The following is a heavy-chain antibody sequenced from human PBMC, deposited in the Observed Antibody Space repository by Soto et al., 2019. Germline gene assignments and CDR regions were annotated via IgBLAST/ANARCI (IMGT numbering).Heavy chain of an antibody. CDR1: GYSFTSYW. D-gene: IGHD4-17*01. CDR3: ARRVDYGGNSDPFDP. CDR2: IYPGDSDI. Sequence: EVQLVQSGAEVKKPGESLKISCKGSGYSFTSYWIGWVRQMPGQGLEWMGSIYPGDSDIRYSPSFQGQVTISADNSLSTAYLQWSSLKASDTAMYYCARRVDYGGNSDPFDPWGQGTLVTVSS. V-gene: IGHV5-51*01. J-gene: IGHJ5*02.